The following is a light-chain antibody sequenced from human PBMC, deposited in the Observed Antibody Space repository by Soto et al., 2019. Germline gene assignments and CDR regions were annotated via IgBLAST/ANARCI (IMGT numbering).Light chain of an antibody. CDR1: QGISSY. Sequence: DIQLTQSPSFLSASLGDRATLSCRASQGISSYLAWYQQKPGKAPKLLIYAASNMPTGVPSRFSGSGSGTDFTLTISSLQPEDFATYYRQQLNRYPRSTFGGGTKVDIK. J-gene: IGKJ4*01. V-gene: IGKV1-9*01. CDR2: AAS. CDR3: QQLNRYPRST.